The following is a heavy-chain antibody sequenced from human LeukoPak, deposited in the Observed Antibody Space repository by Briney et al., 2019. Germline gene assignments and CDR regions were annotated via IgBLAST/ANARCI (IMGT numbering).Heavy chain of an antibody. CDR1: GSTVSSNY. Sequence: GGSLRLSCAASGSTVSSNYMSCVRQAPGKGLEWVSVIYSGGITYYADAVKSRFTISRDNSKNTLYLQMNSLRAEDTAVYYCASGRAVAPAFDYWGQGALVTVSS. CDR2: IYSGGIT. D-gene: IGHD6-19*01. V-gene: IGHV3-53*01. CDR3: ASGRAVAPAFDY. J-gene: IGHJ4*02.